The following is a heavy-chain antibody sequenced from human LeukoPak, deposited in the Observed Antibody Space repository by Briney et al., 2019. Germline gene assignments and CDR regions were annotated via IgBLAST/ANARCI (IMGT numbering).Heavy chain of an antibody. V-gene: IGHV3-53*01. Sequence: GGSLRLSCTASGFTVSSNCMSWVRQAPGKGLEWVSLIYSVGDTYYADSVKGRFTISRDNSKNTLYLQMNSLRAEDTAVYYCARAPRGRDGYNPYYFDYWGQGTLVTFSS. D-gene: IGHD5-24*01. J-gene: IGHJ4*02. CDR3: ARAPRGRDGYNPYYFDY. CDR2: IYSVGDT. CDR1: GFTVSSNC.